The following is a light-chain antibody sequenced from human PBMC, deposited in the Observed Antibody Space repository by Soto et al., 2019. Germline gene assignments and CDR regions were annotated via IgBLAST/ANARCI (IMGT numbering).Light chain of an antibody. CDR1: SGHSSYA. CDR3: QTWGTDVV. J-gene: IGLJ2*01. CDR2: LNSDGSH. V-gene: IGLV4-69*01. Sequence: QLVLTRSPSASASLGASVKLTCTLSSGHSSYAIAWHQQQPEKGPRYLMKLNSDGSHSKGDGIPDRFSGSSSGAERYLTISSLQSEDEADYYCQTWGTDVVFGGGTKLTVL.